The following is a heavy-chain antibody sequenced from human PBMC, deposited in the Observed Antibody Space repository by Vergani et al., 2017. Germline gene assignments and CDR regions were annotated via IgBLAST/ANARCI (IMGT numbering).Heavy chain of an antibody. D-gene: IGHD6-6*01. CDR1: GGSISSGGYY. CDR3: ARGGSSSGGVDY. Sequence: QVQLQESGPGLVKPSQTLSLTCTVSGGSISSGGYYWSWIRQHPGKGLEWIGYIYYSGSTYYNPSLKSRVTISVDASKNQFSLKLSSVTAADPAVYYCARGGSSSGGVDYWGQGTLVTVSS. J-gene: IGHJ4*02. CDR2: IYYSGST. V-gene: IGHV4-31*03.